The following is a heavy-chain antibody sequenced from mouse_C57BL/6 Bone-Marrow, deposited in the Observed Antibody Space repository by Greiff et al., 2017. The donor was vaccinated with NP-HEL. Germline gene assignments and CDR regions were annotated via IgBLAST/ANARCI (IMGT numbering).Heavy chain of an antibody. J-gene: IGHJ4*01. CDR3: ARYNRDHVDY. V-gene: IGHV1-82*01. Sequence: QVQLKESGPELVKPGASVKISCKASGYAFSSSWMNWVKQRPGKGLEWIGRIYPGDGDTNYNGKFKGKATLTADKSSSTAYMQLSSLTSEDSAVYFCARYNRDHVDYWGQGTSVTVSS. CDR2: IYPGDGDT. D-gene: IGHD1-3*01. CDR1: GYAFSSSW.